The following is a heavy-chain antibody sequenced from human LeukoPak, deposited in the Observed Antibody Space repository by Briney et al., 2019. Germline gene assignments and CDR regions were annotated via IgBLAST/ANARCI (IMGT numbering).Heavy chain of an antibody. J-gene: IGHJ6*03. D-gene: IGHD1-14*01. CDR1: GYTFTSYG. V-gene: IGHV1-18*01. CDR2: ISAYNGNT. Sequence: ASVRVSCKASGYTFTSYGISWVRQAPGQGLEWMGWISAYNGNTNYAQKLQGRVTMTTDTSTSTAYMELRSLRSDDTAVYYCARWSDRDYYYYYMDVWGKGTTVTVS. CDR3: ARWSDRDYYYYYMDV.